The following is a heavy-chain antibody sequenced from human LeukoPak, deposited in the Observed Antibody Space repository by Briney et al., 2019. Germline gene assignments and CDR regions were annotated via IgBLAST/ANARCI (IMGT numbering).Heavy chain of an antibody. J-gene: IGHJ4*02. CDR1: GFTFSSYA. Sequence: GGSLRLSCAASGFTFSSYAMSWVRQTPGKGLEWVSAISGSGDNTYYANSVRGRFTVSRDNPKNTLYLHMTSLRAEDTAVYYCAKDRWGVYEHCCEPFDYWGQGTLVTVSS. CDR3: AKDRWGVYEHCCEPFDY. D-gene: IGHD2-21*01. V-gene: IGHV3-23*01. CDR2: ISGSGDNT.